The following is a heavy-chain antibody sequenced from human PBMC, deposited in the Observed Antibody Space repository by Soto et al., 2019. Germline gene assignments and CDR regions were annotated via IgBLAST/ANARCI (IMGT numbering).Heavy chain of an antibody. CDR1: GYTFTSYG. V-gene: IGHV1-18*01. J-gene: IGHJ3*02. D-gene: IGHD3-16*02. Sequence: ASVKVSCKASGYTFTSYGISWVRQAPGQGLEWMGWISAYNGNTNYAQKLQGRVTMTTDTSTSTAYMELRSRRSDDTAVYYCARGPRDYIWGSYRYTGAFDIWGQGTMVTVSS. CDR3: ARGPRDYIWGSYRYTGAFDI. CDR2: ISAYNGNT.